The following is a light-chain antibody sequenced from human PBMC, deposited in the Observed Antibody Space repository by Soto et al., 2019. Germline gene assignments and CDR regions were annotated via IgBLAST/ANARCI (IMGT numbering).Light chain of an antibody. CDR2: DAF. J-gene: IGKJ5*01. V-gene: IGKV3-15*01. Sequence: EKVMTQSPATLSVSPGERATLSCRASQNVKTRLAWYQQKPGQAPRLLIYDAFTRATGIPARFSGSASGTDFTLTISSLQSEDFAVYYCQQYYSTPITFGQGTRLEIK. CDR1: QNVKTR. CDR3: QQYYSTPIT.